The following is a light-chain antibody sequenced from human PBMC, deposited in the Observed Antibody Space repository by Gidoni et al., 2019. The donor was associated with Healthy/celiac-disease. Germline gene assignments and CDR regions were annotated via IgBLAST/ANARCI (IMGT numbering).Light chain of an antibody. V-gene: IGKV3-20*01. CDR2: GAS. Sequence: EIVLTQSPGTLSLSPGERATLSCRASQSVSSSYLAWYQQKPGQAPRLLIYGASSRATGIPDRFSGSGSGTDFTLTISRLEPEDFAVYYCQRYGSSPFYSFGQGTKLVIK. J-gene: IGKJ2*03. CDR3: QRYGSSPFYS. CDR1: QSVSSSY.